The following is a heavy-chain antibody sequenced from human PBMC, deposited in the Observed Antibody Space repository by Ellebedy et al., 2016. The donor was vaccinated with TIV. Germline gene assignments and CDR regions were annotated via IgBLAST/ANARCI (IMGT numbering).Heavy chain of an antibody. CDR2: INSDGSST. CDR1: GFTFSSYW. Sequence: PGGSLRLSCAASGFTFSSYWMHWVRQAPGKGLVWVSRINSDGSSTSYADSVKGRFTISRDNSKNTLYLQMNSLRAEDTAVYYCAGIVGATDFDYWGQGTLVTVSS. J-gene: IGHJ4*02. CDR3: AGIVGATDFDY. D-gene: IGHD1-26*01. V-gene: IGHV3-74*01.